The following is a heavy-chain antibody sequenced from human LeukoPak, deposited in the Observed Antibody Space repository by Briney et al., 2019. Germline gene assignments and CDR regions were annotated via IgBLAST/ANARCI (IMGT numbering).Heavy chain of an antibody. J-gene: IGHJ6*03. V-gene: IGHV1-2*02. Sequence: ASVTVSFKASGYTFTDYYMHWVRQAPGQGLEWMGWINPNSGGTNYAQKLQGRVTITRGTSISTAYMELSRLRSADTAVYYCARALRPIAAGAQPTNHMDVWGEGTTVTVSS. D-gene: IGHD6-13*01. CDR3: ARALRPIAAGAQPTNHMDV. CDR2: INPNSGGT. CDR1: GYTFTDYY.